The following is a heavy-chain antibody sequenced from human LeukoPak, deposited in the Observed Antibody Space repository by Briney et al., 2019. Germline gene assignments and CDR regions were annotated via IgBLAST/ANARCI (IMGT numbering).Heavy chain of an antibody. V-gene: IGHV1-3*01. CDR3: ARILIAAAGEYYFDY. Sequence: ASVKVSCKASGYTLTSYAMHWVRQAPGQRLEWMGWINAGNGNTKYSQKFQGRVTITRDTSASTAYMELSSLRSEDTAVYYCARILIAAAGEYYFDYWGQGTLVTVSS. D-gene: IGHD6-13*01. J-gene: IGHJ4*02. CDR1: GYTLTSYA. CDR2: INAGNGNT.